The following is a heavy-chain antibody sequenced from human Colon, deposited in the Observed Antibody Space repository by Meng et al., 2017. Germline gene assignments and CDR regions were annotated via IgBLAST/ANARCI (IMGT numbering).Heavy chain of an antibody. D-gene: IGHD6-19*01. CDR2: IYPGDSDT. CDR1: EYSFTSYF. J-gene: IGHJ1*01. Sequence: GESLKISCQGSEYSFTSYFIAWVRQMPGKGLEWMGSIYPGDSDTRYSPSFQGQVTISVDKSISTAYLQWGSLKASDSGMYFCARVGTTYSSAFPHWGQGNLVTVSS. CDR3: ARVGTTYSSAFPH. V-gene: IGHV5-51*01.